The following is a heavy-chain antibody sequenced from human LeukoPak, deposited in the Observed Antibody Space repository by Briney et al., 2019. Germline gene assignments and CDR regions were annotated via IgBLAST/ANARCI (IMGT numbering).Heavy chain of an antibody. CDR3: ARDIGYSSSWYDLDY. J-gene: IGHJ4*02. D-gene: IGHD6-13*01. CDR2: IYDSGST. CDR1: GGSIRSSYYY. V-gene: IGHV4-39*02. Sequence: SETLSLTCTVSGGSIRSSYYYWGWIRQPPGTGLEWIGSIYDSGSTYYNPSLKSRVTISVDTSKNQFSLKLNSVTAADTAVYYCARDIGYSSSWYDLDYWGQGTLVTVSS.